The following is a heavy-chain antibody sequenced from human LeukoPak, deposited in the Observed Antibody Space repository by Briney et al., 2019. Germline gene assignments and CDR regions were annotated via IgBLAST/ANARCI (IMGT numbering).Heavy chain of an antibody. V-gene: IGHV3-30-3*01. CDR1: GFTFSSYA. CDR3: ARAGTIFGVVIGMDV. J-gene: IGHJ6*02. Sequence: GGSLRLSCAASGFTFSSYAMHWVRQAPGKGLEWVAVISYDGSNKYYADSVKGRFTISRDNSKNTLYLQMNSLRAEDTAVCYRARAGTIFGVVIGMDVWGQGTTVTVSS. D-gene: IGHD3-3*01. CDR2: ISYDGSNK.